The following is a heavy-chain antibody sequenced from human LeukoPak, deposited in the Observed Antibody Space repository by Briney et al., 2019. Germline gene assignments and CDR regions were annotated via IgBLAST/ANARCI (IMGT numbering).Heavy chain of an antibody. D-gene: IGHD3-22*01. CDR2: MYSSGST. Sequence: NPSETLSLTCTVSGGSISSSSYYWGWIRQPPGKGLEWIGSMYSSGSTNYNPSLKSRVTISVDTSKNQFSLKLSSVTAADTAVYYCARAPIVTQPAFDYWGQGTLVTVSS. J-gene: IGHJ4*02. CDR3: ARAPIVTQPAFDY. CDR1: GGSISSSSYY. V-gene: IGHV4-39*07.